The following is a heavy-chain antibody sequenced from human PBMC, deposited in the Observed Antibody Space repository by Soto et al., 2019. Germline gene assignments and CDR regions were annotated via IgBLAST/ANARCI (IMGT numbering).Heavy chain of an antibody. CDR2: INPNSGGT. CDR3: ARDGNYYDSSGYYPLDY. J-gene: IGHJ4*02. D-gene: IGHD3-22*01. CDR1: GYTFTGYY. Sequence: GASVKVSCEASGYTFTGYYMHWVRQAPGQGLEWMGWINPNSGGTNYAQKFQGWVTVTRDTSISTAYMELSRLRSDDTAVYYCARDGNYYDSSGYYPLDYWGQGTLVTVSS. V-gene: IGHV1-2*04.